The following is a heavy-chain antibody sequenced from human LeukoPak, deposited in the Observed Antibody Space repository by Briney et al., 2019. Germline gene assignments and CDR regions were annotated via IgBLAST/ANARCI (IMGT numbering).Heavy chain of an antibody. CDR2: ISGSGGST. V-gene: IGHV3-23*01. CDR1: GFTFSSYA. J-gene: IGHJ6*03. Sequence: PGGSLRLSCAASGFTFSSYAMSWVRQAPGKGLEWVSAISGSGGSTHYADPVKGRFTISRDNSKNTLYLQMNSLRAEDTAVYYCARGIRGMGATAYYYYMDVWGKGTTVTVSS. D-gene: IGHD1-26*01. CDR3: ARGIRGMGATAYYYYMDV.